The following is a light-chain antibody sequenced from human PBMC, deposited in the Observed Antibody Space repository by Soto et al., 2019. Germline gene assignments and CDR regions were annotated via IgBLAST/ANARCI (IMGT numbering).Light chain of an antibody. CDR1: QSISSW. CDR2: KAS. CDR3: QQYNSFPT. J-gene: IGKJ1*01. Sequence: DIQMTQSPSTLSASVGDRVTITCRASQSISSWLAWYQQNPGKAPKLLIYKASSLESGVPSRFSGSGSGTEFTLTISSLQPDDLATYYCQQYNSFPTFGQGTKVEIK. V-gene: IGKV1-5*03.